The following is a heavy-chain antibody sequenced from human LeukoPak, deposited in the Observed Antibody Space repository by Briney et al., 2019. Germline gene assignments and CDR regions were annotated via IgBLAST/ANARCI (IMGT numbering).Heavy chain of an antibody. CDR3: ARDTAAAADY. CDR1: GGSISSSSFY. Sequence: PSETLSLTCTVSGGSISSSSFYWGWIRQPPGKGLEWIGSIYYSGSTYYNPSLKSRVTISVDTSKNQFSLRLRSVTAADTAVYYCARDTAAAADYWGQGTLVTVSS. V-gene: IGHV4-39*07. J-gene: IGHJ4*02. D-gene: IGHD6-13*01. CDR2: IYYSGST.